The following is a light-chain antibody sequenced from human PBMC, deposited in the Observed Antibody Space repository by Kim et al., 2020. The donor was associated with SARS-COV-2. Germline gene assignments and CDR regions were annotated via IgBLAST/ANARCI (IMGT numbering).Light chain of an antibody. Sequence: PGERATPSLRASQSVSSSYLAWYQQKPGQAPRLLISGASSRATGIPDRFTGSGSGTDFTLTISRLEPEDFAVYYWQQYGSSPPYTFGQGTKLEI. V-gene: IGKV3-20*01. CDR1: QSVSSSY. CDR3: QQYGSSPPYT. CDR2: GAS. J-gene: IGKJ2*01.